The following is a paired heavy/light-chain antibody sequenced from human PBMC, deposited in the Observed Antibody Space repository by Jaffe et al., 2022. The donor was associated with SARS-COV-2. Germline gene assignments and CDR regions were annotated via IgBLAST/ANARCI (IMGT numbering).Heavy chain of an antibody. CDR2: ISGSGGST. CDR3: AKGPFVDGQRQNYYYYYGMDV. Sequence: EVQLLESGGGLVQPGGSLRLSCAASGFTFSSYAMSWVRQAPGKGLEWVSAISGSGGSTYYADSVKGRFTISRDNSKNTLYLQMNSLRAEDTAVYYCAKGPFVDGQRQNYYYYYGMDVWGQGTTVTVSS. D-gene: IGHD3-3*01. J-gene: IGHJ6*02. CDR1: GFTFSSYA. V-gene: IGHV3-23*01.
Light chain of an antibody. J-gene: IGLJ3*02. CDR3: GTWDSSLSANWV. CDR2: DNN. V-gene: IGLV1-51*01. CDR1: SSNIGNNY. Sequence: QSVLTQPPSVSAAPGQKVTISCSGSSSNIGNNYVSWYQQLPGTAPKLLIYDNNKRPSGIPDRFSGSKSGTSATLGITGLQTGDEADYYCGTWDSSLSANWVFGGGTKLTVL.